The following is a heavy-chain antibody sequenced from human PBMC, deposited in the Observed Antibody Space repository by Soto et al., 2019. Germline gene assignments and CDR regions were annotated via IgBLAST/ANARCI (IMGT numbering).Heavy chain of an antibody. CDR1: GFTFSSYG. Sequence: PGGSLRLSCAASGFTFSSYGMHWVRQAPGKGLEWVSGISGSGDSTYYAESVKGRFTISRDNSKNTLYLQMNSLRAEDTAVYYCAKGVPGIAVAGTGYFQHWGQGTLVTVSS. J-gene: IGHJ1*01. V-gene: IGHV3-23*01. CDR2: ISGSGDST. CDR3: AKGVPGIAVAGTGYFQH. D-gene: IGHD6-19*01.